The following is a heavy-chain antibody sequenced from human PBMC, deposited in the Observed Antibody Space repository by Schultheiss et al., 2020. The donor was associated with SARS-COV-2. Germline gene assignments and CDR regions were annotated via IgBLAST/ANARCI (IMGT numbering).Heavy chain of an antibody. CDR1: GGSISSGGYS. CDR3: ARAGYSTSWYVGSEYFQY. V-gene: IGHV4-30-2*03. CDR2: IYHSGST. D-gene: IGHD6-13*01. Sequence: SETLSLTCAVSGGSISSGGYSWSWIRQPPGKGLEWIGTIYHSGSTYYNPSLKSRVTISVDTSKNQFSLKLSSVTAADTAVYYCARAGYSTSWYVGSEYFQYWGQGTLVTVS. J-gene: IGHJ1*01.